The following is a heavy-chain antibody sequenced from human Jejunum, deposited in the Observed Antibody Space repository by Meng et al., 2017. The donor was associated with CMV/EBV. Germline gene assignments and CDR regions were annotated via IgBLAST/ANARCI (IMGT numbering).Heavy chain of an antibody. CDR1: YA. Sequence: YAMYWARQAPGKGLQWVSGISASGGTSYYAASVKGRFTISRDNSKDTLYLEMNSLRAEDTAIYYCAKARDSSRYCSGTSCPIDCWGQRTLVTVSS. J-gene: IGHJ4*02. V-gene: IGHV3-23*01. CDR2: ISASGGTS. CDR3: AKARDSSRYCSGTSCPIDC. D-gene: IGHD2-2*01.